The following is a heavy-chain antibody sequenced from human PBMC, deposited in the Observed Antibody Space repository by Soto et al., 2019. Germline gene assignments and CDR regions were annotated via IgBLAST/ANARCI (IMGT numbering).Heavy chain of an antibody. CDR2: IYYSGST. CDR3: ARLGYDSRGVY. D-gene: IGHD3-22*01. J-gene: IGHJ4*02. V-gene: IGHV4-39*01. CDR1: GGSISSSSYY. Sequence: QLQLQESGPGLVKPSETLSLTCTVSGGSISSSSYYWGWIRQPPGKGLEWIGSIYYSGSTYYNPSLTSRVTISVDTSKNQFSLKLSSVTAADTAVYYCARLGYDSRGVYWGQGTLVTVSS.